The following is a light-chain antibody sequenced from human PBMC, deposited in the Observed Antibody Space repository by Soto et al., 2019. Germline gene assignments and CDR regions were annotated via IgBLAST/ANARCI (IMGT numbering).Light chain of an antibody. J-gene: IGKJ4*01. CDR2: AAS. CDR3: QQSYSTLALT. CDR1: QSISSY. Sequence: DIQMTQSPSSLSASVGDRVTITCRASQSISSYLNWYQQKPGKAPKLLIYAASSLQSGVPSRFSGSGSGTDFTLTISILQPEDFATYYCQQSYSTLALTFGGGTKVDIK. V-gene: IGKV1-39*01.